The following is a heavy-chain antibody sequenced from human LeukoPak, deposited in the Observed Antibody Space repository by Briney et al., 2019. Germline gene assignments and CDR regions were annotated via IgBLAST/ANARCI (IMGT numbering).Heavy chain of an antibody. J-gene: IGHJ4*02. CDR2: IRNKPYGGTT. V-gene: IGHV3-49*04. D-gene: IGHD6-13*01. CDR1: GFTFGDYA. Sequence: GGSLGLSCTGSGFTFGDYAMSWVRQAPGKGLERVGFIRNKPYGGTTEYAASVKGRFTISRHDSKSIAYLQMNSLKTEDTAVYYCTRTRIPAAGIIDYWGQGTLVTVSS. CDR3: TRTRIPAAGIIDY.